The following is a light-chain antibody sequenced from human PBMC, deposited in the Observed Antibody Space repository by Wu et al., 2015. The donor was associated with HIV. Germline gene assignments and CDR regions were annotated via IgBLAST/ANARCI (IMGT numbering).Light chain of an antibody. CDR2: AAS. J-gene: IGKJ4*01. CDR3: QQYYSYPXT. V-gene: IGKV1-8*01. CDR1: QDISAY. Sequence: AIRLTQSPSSLSASTGDRVTITCRASQDISAYLAWFQQKPGKAPQVLIYAASTLKSGVPLRFSGSGSGTDFNLTISCLQSEDIATYYCQQYYSYPXTFGGGTKVDIK.